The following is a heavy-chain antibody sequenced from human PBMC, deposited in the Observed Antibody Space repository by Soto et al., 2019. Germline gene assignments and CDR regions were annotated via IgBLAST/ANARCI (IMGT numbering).Heavy chain of an antibody. CDR3: AKVGCSSTSCYALDY. V-gene: IGHV3-9*01. CDR2: ISWNSGSI. Sequence: EVQLVESGGGLVQPGRSLRLSCAASGFTFDDYAMHWVRQAPGEGLEWVSGISWNSGSIGYADSVKGRFTISRDNAKNSLYLQMNSLRAEDTALYYCAKVGCSSTSCYALDYWGQGTLVTVSS. CDR1: GFTFDDYA. J-gene: IGHJ4*02. D-gene: IGHD2-2*01.